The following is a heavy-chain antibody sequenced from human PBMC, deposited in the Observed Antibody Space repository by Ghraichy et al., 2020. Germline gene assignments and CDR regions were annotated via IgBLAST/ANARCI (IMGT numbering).Heavy chain of an antibody. Sequence: LSLTRAASGFTFSTYLMHWVRQAPGKGLVWVSRISSDGTTTSYPDSVEGRFTISRDNAKNTLYLQMNSLRAEDTAVYYCARAPDYPDASDYWGQGTLVTVSS. CDR3: ARAPDYPDASDY. CDR1: GFTFSTYL. J-gene: IGHJ4*02. V-gene: IGHV3-74*01. D-gene: IGHD3-16*01. CDR2: ISSDGTTT.